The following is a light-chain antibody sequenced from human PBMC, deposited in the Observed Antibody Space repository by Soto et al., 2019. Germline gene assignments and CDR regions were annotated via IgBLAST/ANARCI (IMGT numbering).Light chain of an antibody. Sequence: QSALTQPPSASGSPGQSVTISCTGTSSDVGAYNYVSWYQQHPGKAPKLMISEVSERPSGVPDRFSGSKSGNTASLTVSGLQAEDEADYYCSSYTSSNTLYVFGTGTQLTVL. CDR3: SSYTSSNTLYV. CDR1: SSDVGAYNY. V-gene: IGLV2-8*01. J-gene: IGLJ1*01. CDR2: EVS.